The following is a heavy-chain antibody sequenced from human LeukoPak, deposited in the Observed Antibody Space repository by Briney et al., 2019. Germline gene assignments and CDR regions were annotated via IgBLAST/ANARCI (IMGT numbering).Heavy chain of an antibody. D-gene: IGHD3-10*01. CDR2: INGDGSNT. CDR1: GFTFSSYW. V-gene: IGHV3-74*01. Sequence: PGGSLRLSCAASGFTFSSYWMHWVRQAPGKGLVWVSRINGDGSNTSYADSVKGRFMISRDNAKNTLYLQMNSLRAEDTAVYYCAREDKGVESYFDYWGQGTLVTVSS. CDR3: AREDKGVESYFDY. J-gene: IGHJ4*02.